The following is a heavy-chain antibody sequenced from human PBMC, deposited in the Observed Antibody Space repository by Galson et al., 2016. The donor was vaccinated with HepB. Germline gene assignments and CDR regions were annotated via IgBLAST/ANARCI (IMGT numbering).Heavy chain of an antibody. J-gene: IGHJ4*02. V-gene: IGHV4-39*07. CDR1: GDAISDNFYY. Sequence: SETLSLTCSVSGDAISDNFYYWGWIRQSPGKGLEWIGTVYYNGSTYYNPSLKSRVTISSDTSKNQFSLRLSSVTAADTAVFYCARVRGWGRCPPDYWGQGALVTVSS. D-gene: IGHD3-16*01. CDR3: ARVRGWGRCPPDY. CDR2: VYYNGST.